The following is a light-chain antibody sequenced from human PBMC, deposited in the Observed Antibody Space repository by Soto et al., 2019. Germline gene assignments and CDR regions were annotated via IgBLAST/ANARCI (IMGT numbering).Light chain of an antibody. J-gene: IGLJ2*01. CDR1: SSYVGGNNY. Sequence: QSALTQPPSASGSPGQSVAISCTGTSSYVGGNNYVSWYQQHPGKAPKLMEYEVTKRPSGVPDRFSDAKSGNTASLTVSGRQAEDEADYYCSSYAGSNNVIFGGGTKLTVL. CDR2: EVT. CDR3: SSYAGSNNVI. V-gene: IGLV2-8*01.